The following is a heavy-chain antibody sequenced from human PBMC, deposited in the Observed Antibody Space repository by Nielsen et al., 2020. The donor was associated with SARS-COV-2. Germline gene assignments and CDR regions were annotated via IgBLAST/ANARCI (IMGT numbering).Heavy chain of an antibody. CDR1: GFTFSSYW. J-gene: IGHJ6*02. CDR3: AREGGDSGSRYALDI. Sequence: GESLKISCAASGFTFSSYWMHWVRQAPGKGLVWVSRINSDGSSTSYADSVKGRFTISRDNAKNTLYLQMNSLRAEDTAVYYCAREGGDSGSRYALDIWGQGTPVTVSS. CDR2: INSDGSST. V-gene: IGHV3-74*01. D-gene: IGHD1-26*01.